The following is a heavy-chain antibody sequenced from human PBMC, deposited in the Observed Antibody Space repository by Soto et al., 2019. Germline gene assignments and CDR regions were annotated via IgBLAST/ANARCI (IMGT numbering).Heavy chain of an antibody. D-gene: IGHD2-15*01. Sequence: GASVKVSCKASGYTFTSYGISWVRQAPGQGLEWMGWISAYNGNTNYAQKLQGRVTMTTDTSTSTAYMELRSLRSDDTAVYYCAREGYCSGGSCYPDPGYYYYGMDVWGQGTTVTVSS. J-gene: IGHJ6*02. CDR3: AREGYCSGGSCYPDPGYYYYGMDV. CDR1: GYTFTSYG. CDR2: ISAYNGNT. V-gene: IGHV1-18*01.